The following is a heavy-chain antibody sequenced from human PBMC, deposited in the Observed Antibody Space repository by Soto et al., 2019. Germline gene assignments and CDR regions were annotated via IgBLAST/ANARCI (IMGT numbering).Heavy chain of an antibody. CDR2: IWSDGSVE. CDR1: GLTFSTHG. D-gene: IGHD1-1*01. Sequence: QVQLVESGGGVAQPGGSLRLSCAASGLTFSTHGFHWVRQAAGKGLEWVAMIWSDGSVEFYADSVKGRFTVSRDNSKNTVFLQMNNLRAEDTALYFCARDRWERFTASWGPGTLVTVSS. J-gene: IGHJ4*02. V-gene: IGHV3-33*01. CDR3: ARDRWERFTAS.